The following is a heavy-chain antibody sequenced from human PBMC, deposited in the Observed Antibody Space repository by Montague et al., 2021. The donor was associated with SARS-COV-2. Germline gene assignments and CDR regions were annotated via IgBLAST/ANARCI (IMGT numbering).Heavy chain of an antibody. D-gene: IGHD2-2*01. V-gene: IGHV4-34*01. J-gene: IGHJ6*02. CDR2: INHSGRT. CDR3: ARGPLIVVVPAANQAHYYYYGMDV. CDR1: GGSFSGYY. Sequence: SETLSLNCAVYGGSFSGYYWRWIRQPPGKGLEWIGEINHSGRTNXNPSLKSRVTISVDTSKNQFSLKLSSVTAADTAVYYCARGPLIVVVPAANQAHYYYYGMDVWGQGTTVTVSS.